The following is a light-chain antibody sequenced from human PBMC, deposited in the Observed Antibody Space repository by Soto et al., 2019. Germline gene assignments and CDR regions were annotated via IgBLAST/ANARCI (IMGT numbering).Light chain of an antibody. J-gene: IGLJ2*01. CDR1: NIGSKS. V-gene: IGLV3-21*04. CDR3: QVWDSSSDHVV. CDR2: YDS. Sequence: SYELTQPPSVSVAPGKTARITCGGTNIGSKSVHWYQQRPGQAPVVVISYDSDRPSGIPERFSGSNSGNTATLTISRVEAGDEVDYYCQVWDSSSDHVVFGGGTKVTVL.